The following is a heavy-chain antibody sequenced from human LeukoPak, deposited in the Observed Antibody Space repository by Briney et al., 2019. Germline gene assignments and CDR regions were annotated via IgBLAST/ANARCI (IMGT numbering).Heavy chain of an antibody. Sequence: PGGSLRLSCAASGFTFSSYGMHWVRQAPGKGLEWVAVIWYDGSNKYYADSVKGRFTISRDNSKNTLYPQMNSLRAEDTAVYYCARNADSYGYGGGDYWGQGTLVTVSS. V-gene: IGHV3-33*01. J-gene: IGHJ4*02. D-gene: IGHD5-18*01. CDR3: ARNADSYGYGGGDY. CDR1: GFTFSSYG. CDR2: IWYDGSNK.